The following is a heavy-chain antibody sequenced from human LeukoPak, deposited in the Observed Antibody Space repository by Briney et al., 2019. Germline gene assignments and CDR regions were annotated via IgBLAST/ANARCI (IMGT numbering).Heavy chain of an antibody. CDR3: AKGPLQWLVR. Sequence: GGSLRLSCAASGFTFSSSAMSWVRQAPGKGLEWVSAISNNGGYTYYADSVQGRFTISRDNSKSTLCLQMNSLRAEDTAVYYCAKGPLQWLVRWGQGTLVTVSS. J-gene: IGHJ4*02. CDR2: ISNNGGYT. D-gene: IGHD6-19*01. V-gene: IGHV3-23*01. CDR1: GFTFSSSA.